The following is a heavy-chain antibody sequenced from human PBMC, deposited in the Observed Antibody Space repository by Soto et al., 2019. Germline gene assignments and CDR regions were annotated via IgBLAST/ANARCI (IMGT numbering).Heavy chain of an antibody. CDR1: GFSFSSYA. Sequence: EVQLLESGGDLIHPGGSLRLSCAGSGFSFSSYALAWVRQAPGKGLEWVSSISGNAATTSYAESVKGRFAISRDNSKSTLYLQMNSLRVEDTAVYYCARVRFRSASSCYFTWGQGTLVTVSS. CDR2: ISGNAATT. J-gene: IGHJ5*02. D-gene: IGHD2-2*01. CDR3: ARVRFRSASSCYFT. V-gene: IGHV3-23*01.